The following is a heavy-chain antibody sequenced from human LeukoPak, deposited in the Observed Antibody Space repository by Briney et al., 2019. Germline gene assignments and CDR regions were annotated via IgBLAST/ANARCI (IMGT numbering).Heavy chain of an antibody. V-gene: IGHV4-34*01. J-gene: IGHJ6*02. CDR1: GGSFSGYY. Sequence: SETLSLTCAVYGGSFSGYYWSWIRQPPGKGLEWIGEINHSGSTNYNPSLKSRVTISVDTSKNQFSLKLSSVTAADTAVYYCARGGPMFYYYYHGMDVWGQGTTVTVSS. CDR3: ARGGPMFYYYYHGMDV. CDR2: INHSGST. D-gene: IGHD3-10*02.